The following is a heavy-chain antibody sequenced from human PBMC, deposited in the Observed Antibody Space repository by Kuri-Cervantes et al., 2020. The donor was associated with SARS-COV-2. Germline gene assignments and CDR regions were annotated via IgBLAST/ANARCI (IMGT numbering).Heavy chain of an antibody. CDR3: ARGSSSWDFDY. J-gene: IGHJ4*02. CDR2: IYYSGST. D-gene: IGHD6-13*01. Sequence: SETLSLTCTASGGSISSYYWSWIRQPPGKGLEWIGYIYYSGSTNYNPSLKSRVTISVDTSKNQFSLKLSSVTAADTAVYYCARGSSSWDFDYWGQGTLVTVSS. V-gene: IGHV4-59*01. CDR1: GGSISSYY.